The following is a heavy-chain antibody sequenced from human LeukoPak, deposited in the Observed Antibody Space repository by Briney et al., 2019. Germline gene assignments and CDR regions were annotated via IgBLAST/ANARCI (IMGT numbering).Heavy chain of an antibody. CDR1: GFTFSSYS. CDR3: ARGGYSTVVTPFDY. J-gene: IGHJ4*02. D-gene: IGHD4-23*01. CDR2: ISSSSSYI. Sequence: GGSLRLSCAASGFTFSSYSMNWVRQAPGKGLEWVSSISSSSSYIYYADSVKGRFTISRDNAKNSLYLQMNSLRAEDTAVYYCARGGYSTVVTPFDYWGQGTLDTVSS. V-gene: IGHV3-21*01.